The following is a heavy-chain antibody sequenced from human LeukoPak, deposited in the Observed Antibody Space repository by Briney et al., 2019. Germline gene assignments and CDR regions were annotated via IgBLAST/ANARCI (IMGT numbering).Heavy chain of an antibody. V-gene: IGHV3-30*03. D-gene: IGHD3-22*01. CDR3: ARDPYYYDSSGYFNY. CDR1: GFNFSTYG. J-gene: IGHJ4*02. Sequence: GGSLRLSCAASGFNFSTYGMHWVRQAPGKGLEWVALISYDGSNKSYADSLKGRFTISRDNSKNTLYLQMNSLRAEDTAVYYCARDPYYYDSSGYFNYWGQGTLVTVSS. CDR2: ISYDGSNK.